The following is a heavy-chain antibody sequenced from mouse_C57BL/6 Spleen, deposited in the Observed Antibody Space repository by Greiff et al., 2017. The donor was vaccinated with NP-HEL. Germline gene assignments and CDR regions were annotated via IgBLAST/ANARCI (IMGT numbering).Heavy chain of an antibody. Sequence: EVQLQQSGAELVKPGASVKLSCTASGFNIKDYYMHWVKQRTEQGLEWIGRIDPEDGDTKYAPKFQGKATITADTSANTAYLQLSSLTSEDTAVYYCARSSVDYDWVDYWGQGTTLTVSS. CDR3: ARSSVDYDWVDY. CDR2: IDPEDGDT. V-gene: IGHV14-2*01. CDR1: GFNIKDYY. J-gene: IGHJ2*01. D-gene: IGHD2-4*01.